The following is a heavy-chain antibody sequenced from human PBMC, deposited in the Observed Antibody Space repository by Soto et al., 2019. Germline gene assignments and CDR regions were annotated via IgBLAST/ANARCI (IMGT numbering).Heavy chain of an antibody. CDR3: ARGPPGTGTTIEDYYSYGMDV. J-gene: IGHJ6*02. D-gene: IGHD1-7*01. V-gene: IGHV4-34*01. Sequence: ETLSLTCAVYGGSFSGYYWSWIRQPPGKGLEWIGEINHSGSTNYNPSLKSRVTISVDTSKNQFSLKLSSVTAADTAVYYCARGPPGTGTTIEDYYSYGMDVWGQGTTVTVSS. CDR2: INHSGST. CDR1: GGSFSGYY.